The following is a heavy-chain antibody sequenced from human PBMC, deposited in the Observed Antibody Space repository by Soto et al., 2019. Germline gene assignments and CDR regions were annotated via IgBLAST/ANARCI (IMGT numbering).Heavy chain of an antibody. J-gene: IGHJ4*02. Sequence: GASVKVSCKASGYTFTSYGISWVRQAPGQGLEWMGWISAYNGNTNYAQKLQGRVTMTTDTSTSTAYMELRSLRSDDTAVYYCARDKITYYDFWSGYQQGYYFEYLGQGTLVIVSS. CDR3: ARDKITYYDFWSGYQQGYYFEY. V-gene: IGHV1-18*04. CDR1: GYTFTSYG. CDR2: ISAYNGNT. D-gene: IGHD3-3*01.